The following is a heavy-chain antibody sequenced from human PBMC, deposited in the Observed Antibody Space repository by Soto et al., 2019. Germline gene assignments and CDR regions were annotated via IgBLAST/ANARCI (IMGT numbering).Heavy chain of an antibody. CDR1: GYTFTGYY. V-gene: IGHV1-2*04. CDR2: INPNSGGT. CDR3: ARRVAVAGYYYFDY. Sequence: GASVKVSCKAAGYTFTGYYMHWVRQAPGQGLEWMGWINPNSGGTNYAQKFQGWVTMTRDTSISTAYMELSRLRSDDTAVYYCARRVAVAGYYYFDYWGQGTLVTVLL. D-gene: IGHD6-19*01. J-gene: IGHJ4*02.